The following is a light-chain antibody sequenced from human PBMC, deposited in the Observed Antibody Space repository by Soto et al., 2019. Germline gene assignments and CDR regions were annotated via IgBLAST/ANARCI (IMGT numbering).Light chain of an antibody. V-gene: IGKV3-15*01. CDR3: QQYNNWPPRYT. Sequence: DIVLTQSPATLSVSPGESATLSCRASQSVSRALAWYQHVSGQAPRLLIYDSSTRATGVPARFSGSGSGTRFTLTIISLQSEDFAVYYCQQYNNWPPRYTFGQGTKLQI. CDR2: DSS. J-gene: IGKJ2*01. CDR1: QSVSRA.